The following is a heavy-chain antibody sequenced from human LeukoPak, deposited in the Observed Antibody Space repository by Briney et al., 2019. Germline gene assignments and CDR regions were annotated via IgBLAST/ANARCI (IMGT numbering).Heavy chain of an antibody. CDR1: GGSISSYY. J-gene: IGHJ3*02. CDR2: IYTSGST. CDR3: ARAGAGIAAAGTLAFDI. D-gene: IGHD6-13*01. Sequence: SETLSLTCTVSGGSISSYYWSWIRQPAGKGLEWIGRIYTSGSTNYTPSLKSRVTMSVDTSKNQFSLKLSSVTAADTAVYYCARAGAGIAAAGTLAFDIWGQGTMVTVSS. V-gene: IGHV4-4*07.